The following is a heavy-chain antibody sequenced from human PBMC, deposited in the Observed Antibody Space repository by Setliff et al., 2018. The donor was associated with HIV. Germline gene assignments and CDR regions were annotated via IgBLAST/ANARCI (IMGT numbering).Heavy chain of an antibody. V-gene: IGHV5-10-1*01. CDR3: ARGCYGDYYFDY. Sequence: PGESLKISCQGSGKSLSNYWINWVRQMPGKGLEWMGRIDPSNSNTNYSPSFQGHVTISADKSISTAYLQWGSLKASDTAMYYCARGCYGDYYFDYWGQGTLVTVSS. J-gene: IGHJ4*02. CDR1: GKSLSNYW. D-gene: IGHD4-17*01. CDR2: IDPSNSNT.